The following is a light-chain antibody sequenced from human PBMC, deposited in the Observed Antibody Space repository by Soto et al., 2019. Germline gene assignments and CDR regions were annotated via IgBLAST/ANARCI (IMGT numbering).Light chain of an antibody. CDR3: AAWDDSLSGYV. V-gene: IGLV1-47*02. CDR2: GNT. J-gene: IGLJ1*01. CDR1: ISNIGRNY. Sequence: QSVLTQPPSASGTPGQRVTISCSGSISNIGRNYIYWYQQLPGTAPKLLIYGNTQRPSGVPDRFSGSKSGTSVSLAISGLRSEDEADYYCAAWDDSLSGYVFGTGTKVTVL.